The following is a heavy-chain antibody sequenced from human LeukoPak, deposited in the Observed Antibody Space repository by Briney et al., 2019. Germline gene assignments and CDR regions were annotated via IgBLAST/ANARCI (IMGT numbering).Heavy chain of an antibody. V-gene: IGHV3-33*06. J-gene: IGHJ4*02. D-gene: IGHD3-10*01. CDR3: AKAGQMQTYYYGSRSRIPFDY. CDR1: GFTFSSYG. Sequence: PGGSLRLSCAASGFTFSSYGMHWVRQAPGKGLEWVAVIWSDGSSKHYGDSVKGRFTISRDNSKNTLYLQMNSLRAEDTAAYYCAKAGQMQTYYYGSRSRIPFDYWGQGTLVTVSS. CDR2: IWSDGSSK.